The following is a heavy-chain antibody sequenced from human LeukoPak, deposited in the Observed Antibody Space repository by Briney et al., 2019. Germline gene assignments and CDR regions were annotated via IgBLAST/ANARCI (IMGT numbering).Heavy chain of an antibody. V-gene: IGHV4-4*07. J-gene: IGHJ6*03. CDR1: GGSISSYY. D-gene: IGHD2-15*01. CDR2: IYTSGST. CDR3: ARDMNGYCSGGSCYSIAYYYYYMDV. Sequence: SETLSLTCTVSGGSISSYYWSWIRQPAGKGLEWIGRIYTSGSTNYNPSLKSRVTMSVDTSKNQFSLKLSSVTAADTAVYYCARDMNGYCSGGSCYSIAYYYYYMDVWRKGTTVTVSS.